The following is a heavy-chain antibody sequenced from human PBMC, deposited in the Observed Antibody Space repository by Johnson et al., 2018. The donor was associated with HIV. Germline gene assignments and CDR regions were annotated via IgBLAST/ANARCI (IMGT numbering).Heavy chain of an antibody. CDR1: GFTFSRNY. Sequence: VQLVESGGGVVRPGGSLRLSCAASGFTFSRNYMSWVRQAPGQGLEWVSVIYSGGRTSHADSVKGRFTISRDNSKNTLYMQMNSLRAEDTAMYYCVKDGLRLGVVSDFDVWGQGTMVIVSS. J-gene: IGHJ3*01. D-gene: IGHD3-3*01. CDR2: IYSGGRT. V-gene: IGHV3-66*01. CDR3: VKDGLRLGVVSDFDV.